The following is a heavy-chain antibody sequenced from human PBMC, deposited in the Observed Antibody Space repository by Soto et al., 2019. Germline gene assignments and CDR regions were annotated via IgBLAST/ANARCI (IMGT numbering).Heavy chain of an antibody. CDR3: AKGAYYDILTGYYFI. Sequence: GGSLRLSCAASGFTFSSYGMHWVRQAPGKGLEWVAVISNDGSNKYYADSVKGRFTISRDNSKNTLYLQMNSLRAEDTAVYYCAKGAYYDILTGYYFIWGQGTMVTVSS. D-gene: IGHD3-9*01. CDR2: ISNDGSNK. CDR1: GFTFSSYG. J-gene: IGHJ3*02. V-gene: IGHV3-30*18.